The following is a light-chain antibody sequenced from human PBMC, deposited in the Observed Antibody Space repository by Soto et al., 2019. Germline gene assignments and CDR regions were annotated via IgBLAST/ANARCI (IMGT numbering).Light chain of an antibody. Sequence: SYELTQPPSVSVAPGQSARISCVGNNIRGKSVHWYQQKPGQAPVLVVYDDSDRPSGIPERLSGSNSGNTAALTISRVEAGDEADYYCQVCDVISGTIFGGGTKLTVL. J-gene: IGLJ2*01. CDR2: DDS. CDR3: QVCDVISGTI. V-gene: IGLV3-21*02. CDR1: NIRGKS.